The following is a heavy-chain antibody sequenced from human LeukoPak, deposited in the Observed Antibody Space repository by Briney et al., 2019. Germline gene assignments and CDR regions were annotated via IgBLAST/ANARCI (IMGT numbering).Heavy chain of an antibody. J-gene: IGHJ3*02. CDR3: AKDISDGVRLWVVAFDI. CDR2: ISWNSGSI. CDR1: GFTFDDYA. D-gene: IGHD3-10*01. Sequence: GGSLRLSCAASGFTFDDYAMHWVRQAPGKGLEWVSGISWNSGSIGYADSVKGRFTISRDNAKNSLYLQMNSLRAQDTALYYCAKDISDGVRLWVVAFDIWGQGTMVTVSS. V-gene: IGHV3-9*01.